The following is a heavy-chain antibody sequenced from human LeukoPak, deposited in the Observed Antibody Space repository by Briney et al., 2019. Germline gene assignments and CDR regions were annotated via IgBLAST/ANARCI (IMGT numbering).Heavy chain of an antibody. D-gene: IGHD1-26*01. CDR3: AKDYSDSRVGDVFLEY. V-gene: IGHV3-23*01. J-gene: IGHJ4*02. CDR2: ITSGFTP. Sequence: GGSLRLSCVVSGFTFSTSAMTWVRQAPGKGLEWVSGITSGFTPLYADSVKGRFTISRDNSKSTFHLQMNSLRAEDTAVYYCAKDYSDSRVGDVFLEYWGQGTLVTVSS. CDR1: GFTFSTSA.